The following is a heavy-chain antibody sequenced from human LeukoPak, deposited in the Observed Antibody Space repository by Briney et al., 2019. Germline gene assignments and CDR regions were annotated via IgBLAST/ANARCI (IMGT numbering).Heavy chain of an antibody. CDR3: AKDMGYCSSTSCPLFDY. CDR2: ISYDGSNK. CDR1: GFTFSNYS. Sequence: GGSLRLSCADSGFTFSNYSMHWVRPAPGEGLECVAVISYDGSNKYYADSVKGRFTISRDDSKNTLYLQMNSLRAEDTAVFYCAKDMGYCSSTSCPLFDYWGQGTLVTVSS. V-gene: IGHV3-30*18. D-gene: IGHD2-2*01. J-gene: IGHJ4*02.